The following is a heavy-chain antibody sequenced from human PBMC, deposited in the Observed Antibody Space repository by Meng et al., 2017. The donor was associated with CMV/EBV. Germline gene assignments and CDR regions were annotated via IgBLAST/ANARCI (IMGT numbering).Heavy chain of an antibody. J-gene: IGHJ4*02. CDR3: ARAGEDYYYDNSGYPGYFDY. CDR1: HGSIRSYY. CDR2: IYYTGNT. V-gene: IGHV4-59*01. D-gene: IGHD3-22*01. Sequence: SETLSLTCTVSHGSIRSYYWSWIRQPPGKGLEWIGYIYYTGNTNYNSSLKSRVTISLNTSKNQFSLRLSSVTAADTAVYYCARAGEDYYYDNSGYPGYFDYWGQGTLVTVSS.